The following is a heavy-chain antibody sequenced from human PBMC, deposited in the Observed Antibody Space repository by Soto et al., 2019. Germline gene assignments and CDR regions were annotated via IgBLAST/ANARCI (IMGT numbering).Heavy chain of an antibody. V-gene: IGHV4-59*01. J-gene: IGHJ6*02. D-gene: IGHD3-10*01. CDR2: IYYSGST. Sequence: PSETLSLTYTVSGGSISSYYWSWIRQPPGKGLEWIGYIYYSGSTNYNPSLKSRVTISVDTSKNQFSLKLSSVTAADTAVYYCARDFRVGPRGADPYGMDVWGQGTTVTVSS. CDR1: GGSISSYY. CDR3: ARDFRVGPRGADPYGMDV.